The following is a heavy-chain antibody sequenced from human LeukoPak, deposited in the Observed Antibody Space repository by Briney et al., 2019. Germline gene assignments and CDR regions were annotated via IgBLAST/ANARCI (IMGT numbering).Heavy chain of an antibody. Sequence: SETLSLTCAVYGGSFSGYYWSWIRQPPGKGLEWIGEINHSGSTNYNPSLKSRVTISVDTSKNQFSLKLSSVTAADTAVYYCARDGGTYYYDSSGSDDAFDIWGQGTMVAVSS. J-gene: IGHJ3*02. CDR1: GGSFSGYY. D-gene: IGHD3-22*01. CDR3: ARDGGTYYYDSSGSDDAFDI. V-gene: IGHV4-34*01. CDR2: INHSGST.